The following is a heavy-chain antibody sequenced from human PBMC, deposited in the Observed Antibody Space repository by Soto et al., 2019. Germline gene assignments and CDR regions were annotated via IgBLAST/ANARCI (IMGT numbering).Heavy chain of an antibody. Sequence: QVQLVQSGGGVVQPGRSLRLSCAASGFTFSSHGIHWVRQPPGKGLEWVAVIWYDGSNQYYADSVKGRFTVSRDNSKNMVFLHMSRLRAADSAVYYCARDSPLFGSSHYPYAACEIWCPGTMVIVSS. V-gene: IGHV3-33*01. CDR1: GFTFSSHG. CDR2: IWYDGSNQ. J-gene: IGHJ3*02. CDR3: ARDSPLFGSSHYPYAACEI. D-gene: IGHD2-2*01.